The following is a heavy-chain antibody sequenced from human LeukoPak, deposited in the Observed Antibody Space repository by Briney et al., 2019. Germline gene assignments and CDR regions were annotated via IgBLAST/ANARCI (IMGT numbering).Heavy chain of an antibody. CDR2: ISAYNGNT. J-gene: IGHJ4*02. Sequence: ASVKVSCKASGYTFTSYGISWVRQAPGQGLEWMGWISAYNGNTNYAQKLQGRVTMTNDKYTSPAYMELRSLRSDDTAVYYCARGEYYDFWSGYYRDFDYWGQGNLVTVSS. CDR3: ARGEYYDFWSGYYRDFDY. CDR1: GYTFTSYG. D-gene: IGHD3-3*01. V-gene: IGHV1-18*01.